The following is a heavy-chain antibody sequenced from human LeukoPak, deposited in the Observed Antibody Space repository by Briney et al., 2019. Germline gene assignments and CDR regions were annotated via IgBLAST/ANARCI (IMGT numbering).Heavy chain of an antibody. V-gene: IGHV1-2*06. Sequence: ASVKVSCKASGYTFTGYYMHWVRQAPGQGLEWMGRINPNSGGTNYAQKFQGRVTMTRDTSISTAYMELSRLRSDDTAVYYCASHSRVYCSSTSCYADHFDYWGQGTLVTVSS. D-gene: IGHD2-2*01. CDR1: GYTFTGYY. J-gene: IGHJ4*02. CDR2: INPNSGGT. CDR3: ASHSRVYCSSTSCYADHFDY.